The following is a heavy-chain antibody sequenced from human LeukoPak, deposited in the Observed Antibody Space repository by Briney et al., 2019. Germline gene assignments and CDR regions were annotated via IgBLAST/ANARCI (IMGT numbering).Heavy chain of an antibody. V-gene: IGHV4-39*01. CDR2: IYYRGST. CDR1: GGSISSSPYY. Sequence: SETLSLTCTVSGGSISSSPYYWGWIRQPPGKGLEWIGTIYYRGSTYSNPSLNSRVTISLDTSKNQFSLRLRSVTAADTALYYCARHYLSDGILSMFDPGGQGTLVTVSS. D-gene: IGHD1-1*01. J-gene: IGHJ5*02. CDR3: ARHYLSDGILSMFDP.